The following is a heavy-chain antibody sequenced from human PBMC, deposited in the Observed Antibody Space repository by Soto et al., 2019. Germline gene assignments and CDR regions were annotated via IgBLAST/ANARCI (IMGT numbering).Heavy chain of an antibody. J-gene: IGHJ1*01. V-gene: IGHV4-31*03. CDR2: IYYSGST. D-gene: IGHD3-22*01. CDR3: AREDHDSSGYYFQH. Sequence: QVQLQESGPGLVKPSQTLSLTCTVSGGSISSGGYYWSWIRQHPGKGLEWIGYIYYSGSTYYNPSLKSRVTRSVDTSKNQFSLKLSSVTAADTAVYYCAREDHDSSGYYFQHWGQGTLVTVSS. CDR1: GGSISSGGYY.